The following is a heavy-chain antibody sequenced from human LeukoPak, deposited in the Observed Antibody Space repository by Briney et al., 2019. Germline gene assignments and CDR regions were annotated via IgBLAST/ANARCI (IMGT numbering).Heavy chain of an antibody. Sequence: GGSLRLSCAASGFTFSSYWMHWVRQAPGKGLVWVSRVNVDGRSTTYADSVKGRLTISRDNAKKTLYLQINSLRPEDTAFYYCARGIGIGAFYTWGRGTKVTVSS. D-gene: IGHD2/OR15-2a*01. J-gene: IGHJ3*02. CDR1: GFTFSSYW. V-gene: IGHV3-74*01. CDR3: ARGIGIGAFYT. CDR2: VNVDGRST.